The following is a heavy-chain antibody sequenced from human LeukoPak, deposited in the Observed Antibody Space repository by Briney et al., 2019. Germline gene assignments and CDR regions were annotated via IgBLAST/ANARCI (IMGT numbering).Heavy chain of an antibody. V-gene: IGHV3-33*01. D-gene: IGHD2-2*02. CDR1: GFTLSSYG. Sequence: GGSLRLSCAASGFTLSSYGMHWVRQAPGKGLEWVAVIWYDGSNKYYADSVKGRFTISRDNSKNTLYLQMNSLRAEDTAVYYCARETTSDCSSTSCYTFYYGMDVWGQGTTVTVSS. J-gene: IGHJ6*02. CDR3: ARETTSDCSSTSCYTFYYGMDV. CDR2: IWYDGSNK.